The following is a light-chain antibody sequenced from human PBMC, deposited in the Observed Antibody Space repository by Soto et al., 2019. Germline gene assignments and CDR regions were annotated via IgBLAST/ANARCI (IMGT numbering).Light chain of an antibody. CDR3: QQYNNWPIT. CDR2: GAS. Sequence: EIVMTQSPATLPVSRGEIATLSWRASQSVSSNLAWYQHKPGQAPRLLISGASTRATGIPARFSGSGSGTEFTLTISSLQSEDFAVYYCQQYNNWPITFGQGTRLEIK. J-gene: IGKJ5*01. V-gene: IGKV3-15*01. CDR1: QSVSSN.